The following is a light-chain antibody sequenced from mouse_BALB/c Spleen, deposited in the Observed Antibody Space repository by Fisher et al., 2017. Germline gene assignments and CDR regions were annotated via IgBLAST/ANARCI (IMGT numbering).Light chain of an antibody. CDR2: STS. CDR3: QQNNEDPLT. J-gene: IGKJ5*01. V-gene: IGKV4-80*01. Sequence: IVMTQSPATMSASLGEEITLTCSASSSVSYMHWYQQKSGTSPKLLIYSTSNLASGVPSRFSGSGSGTFYSLTISSVEAEDAATYYCQQNNEDPLTFGAGTKLELK. CDR1: SSVSY.